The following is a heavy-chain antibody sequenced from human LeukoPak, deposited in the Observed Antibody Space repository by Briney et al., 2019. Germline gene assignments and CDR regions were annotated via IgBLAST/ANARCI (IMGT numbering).Heavy chain of an antibody. CDR3: ARDRLTVTTEGDFDY. J-gene: IGHJ4*02. V-gene: IGHV1-46*01. Sequence: GASVKVSCKASGYTFTSYYMHWVRQAPGQGLEWMGIINPSGGSTSYAQKFQGRVTMTRDMSTSTVYMELSSLRSEDTAVYYCARDRLTVTTEGDFDYWGQGTLVTVSS. D-gene: IGHD4-17*01. CDR2: INPSGGST. CDR1: GYTFTSYY.